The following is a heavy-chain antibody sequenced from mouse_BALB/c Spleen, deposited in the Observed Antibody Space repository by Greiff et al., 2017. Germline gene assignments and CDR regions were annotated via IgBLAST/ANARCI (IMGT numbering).Heavy chain of an antibody. CDR2: ISSGGGST. CDR3: ATIYYGYPWFAY. D-gene: IGHD2-2*01. Sequence: EVKLVESGGGLVKPGGSLKLSCAASGFAFSSYDMSWVRQTPEKRLEWVAYISSGGGSTYYPDTVKGRFTISRDNAKKTLYLQMSSLKSEDTAMYYCATIYYGYPWFAYWGQGTLVTVSA. J-gene: IGHJ3*01. V-gene: IGHV5-12-1*01. CDR1: GFAFSSYD.